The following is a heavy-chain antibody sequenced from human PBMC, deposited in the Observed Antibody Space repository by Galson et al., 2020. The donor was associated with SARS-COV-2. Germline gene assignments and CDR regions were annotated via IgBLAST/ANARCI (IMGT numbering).Heavy chain of an antibody. Sequence: GESLKISCAASGFTLSNYGMHWVRQAPGKGLEWVAIVVYDGTTKYYADSVKGRFTISRDNPKNTLYLEMNSLRVEDTGVYYCARDWGSSGWYNWFDPWGQGTLVSVSS. J-gene: IGHJ5*02. CDR1: GFTLSNYG. CDR2: VVYDGTTK. V-gene: IGHV3-30*03. CDR3: ARDWGSSGWYNWFDP. D-gene: IGHD6-19*01.